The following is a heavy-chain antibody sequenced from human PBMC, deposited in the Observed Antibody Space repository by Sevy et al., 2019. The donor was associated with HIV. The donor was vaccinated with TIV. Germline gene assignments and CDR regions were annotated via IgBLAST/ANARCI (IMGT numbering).Heavy chain of an antibody. CDR3: AGEFRVYSSGYDFQL. V-gene: IGHV3-33*01. Sequence: GGSLRLSCAASGFTFSSYGMHWVRQAPGKGLEWVAVIWYDGSNKYYADTVKGRVTISRDNSKHALYLQMNSLRAEDTAVYYGAGEFRVYSSGYDFQLWGQGTLVTVSS. CDR1: GFTFSSYG. CDR2: IWYDGSNK. D-gene: IGHD3-22*01. J-gene: IGHJ1*01.